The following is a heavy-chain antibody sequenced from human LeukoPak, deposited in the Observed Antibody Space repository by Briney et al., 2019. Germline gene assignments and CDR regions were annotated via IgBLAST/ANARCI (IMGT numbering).Heavy chain of an antibody. Sequence: SETLSLTCTVSGGSISSSSYYWGWIRQPPGKGLEWIGSIYYSGSTYYNPSLKSRVTISVDTSKNQFSLKLSSVTAADTAVYYCATIVGAISYWYFDLWGRGTLVTVSS. CDR2: IYYSGST. D-gene: IGHD1-26*01. V-gene: IGHV4-39*07. CDR3: ATIVGAISYWYFDL. J-gene: IGHJ2*01. CDR1: GGSISSSSYY.